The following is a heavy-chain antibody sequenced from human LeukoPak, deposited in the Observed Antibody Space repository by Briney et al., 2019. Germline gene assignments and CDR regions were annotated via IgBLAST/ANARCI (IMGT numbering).Heavy chain of an antibody. V-gene: IGHV3-21*01. J-gene: IGHJ4*02. D-gene: IGHD6-13*01. Sequence: GGSLRLSCAASGFTFSSYSMNWVRQAPGKGLEWVSSISSSSSYICYADSVKGRFTISRDNAKNSLYLQMNSLRAEDTAVYYCARIPNIAAAGTSFDYWGQGTLVTVSS. CDR1: GFTFSSYS. CDR2: ISSSSSYI. CDR3: ARIPNIAAAGTSFDY.